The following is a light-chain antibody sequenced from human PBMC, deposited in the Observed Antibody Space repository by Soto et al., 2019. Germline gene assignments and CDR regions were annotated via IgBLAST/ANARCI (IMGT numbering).Light chain of an antibody. CDR3: QQYGSLPWT. J-gene: IGKJ1*01. CDR2: GAS. CDR1: QSVTSNY. Sequence: EVVLAQSPGTLSLSPGERATLSCRASQSVTSNYLAWYQQKLGQSPRLLIYGASSRATGIPARFSGSGSGTDFPLTINRLEPEDFAVYYCQQYGSLPWTFGQGTKVEIK. V-gene: IGKV3-20*01.